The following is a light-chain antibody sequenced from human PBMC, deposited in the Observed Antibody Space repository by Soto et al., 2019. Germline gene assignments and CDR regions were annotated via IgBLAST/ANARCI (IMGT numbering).Light chain of an antibody. CDR3: SSYAGSGVVV. J-gene: IGLJ3*02. CDR2: DVS. CDR1: SSDVGGYNY. V-gene: IGLV2-14*03. Sequence: QAVVTQPASVSASPGQSITISCTGTSSDVGGYNYVSWYQQYPGKAPKLMIYDVSDRPSGVSQRFSGSKSGDTASLTISGLQTEDEADYYCSSYAGSGVVVFGGGTKLTVL.